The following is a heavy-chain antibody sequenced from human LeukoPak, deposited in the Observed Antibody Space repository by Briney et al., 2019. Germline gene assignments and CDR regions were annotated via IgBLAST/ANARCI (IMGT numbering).Heavy chain of an antibody. Sequence: PSDTLSLTCTVSGDSISDYYWSWIRQPAGKGLEWIGRMHPSGNADYSPSLKSRVTMSVDTSKIQFSLKLSSVTAADTAVYYCARSGSSSYFHYYMDVWGKGTTVTVSS. CDR3: ARSGSSSYFHYYMDV. V-gene: IGHV4-4*07. CDR2: MHPSGNA. J-gene: IGHJ6*03. CDR1: GDSISDYY. D-gene: IGHD6-6*01.